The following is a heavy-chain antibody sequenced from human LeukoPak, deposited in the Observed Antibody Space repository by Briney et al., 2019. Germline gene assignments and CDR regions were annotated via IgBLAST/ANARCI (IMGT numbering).Heavy chain of an antibody. J-gene: IGHJ4*02. CDR3: ARETFEWELLLSY. D-gene: IGHD1-26*01. V-gene: IGHV3-48*03. Sequence: SGGSLRLSCAASGFTFSSYEMNWVRQAPGKGLEWVSYISSSGSTIYYADSVKGRFTISRDNAKNSLYLQMNSLRAEDTAVYYCARETFEWELLLSYWGQGTPVTVSS. CDR2: ISSSGSTI. CDR1: GFTFSSYE.